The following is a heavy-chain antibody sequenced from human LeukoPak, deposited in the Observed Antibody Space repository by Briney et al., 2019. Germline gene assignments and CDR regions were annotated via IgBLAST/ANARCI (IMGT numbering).Heavy chain of an antibody. CDR1: GGSITSYY. D-gene: IGHD4-23*01. V-gene: IGHV4-34*01. J-gene: IGHJ1*01. Sequence: SETLSLTCTVSGGSITSYYWTWIRQPPGKGLEWIGEINHGGSTNYNPSLKSRVTISVDTSKNQFSLKLSSVTAADTAVYYCARYLDYGGNSRVFQHWGQGTLVTVSS. CDR3: ARYLDYGGNSRVFQH. CDR2: INHGGST.